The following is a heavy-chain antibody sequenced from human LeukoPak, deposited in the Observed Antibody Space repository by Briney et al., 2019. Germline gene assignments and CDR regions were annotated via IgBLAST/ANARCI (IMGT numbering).Heavy chain of an antibody. D-gene: IGHD2-15*01. J-gene: IGHJ4*02. CDR2: INPNSGGT. Sequence: ASVKVSCKASGYTFTGYYMHWVRQAPGQGLEWMGWINPNSGGTNYAQKFQGRVTITRNTSISTAYMELSSLRSEDTAVYYCASLAVFHTQGADYWGQGTLVTVSS. CDR3: ASLAVFHTQGADY. CDR1: GYTFTGYY. V-gene: IGHV1-2*02.